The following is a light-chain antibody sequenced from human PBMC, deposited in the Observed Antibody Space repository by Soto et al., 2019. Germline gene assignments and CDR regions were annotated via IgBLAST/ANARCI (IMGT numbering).Light chain of an antibody. CDR1: SDINVGAYR. J-gene: IGLJ3*02. Sequence: QLVLTQPASLSASPGASASLTCTLRSDINVGAYRIYWYQQKPGSPPQYLLRYKSNSDKEQGSGVPRRFSGSKDASANAGILLISGLQSEDEADYYCMIWHSSAWVFGGGTKVTVL. CDR3: MIWHSSAWV. CDR2: YKSNSDK. V-gene: IGLV5-45*01.